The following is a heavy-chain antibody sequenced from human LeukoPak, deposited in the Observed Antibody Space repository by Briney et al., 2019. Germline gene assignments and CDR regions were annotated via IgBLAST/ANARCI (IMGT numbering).Heavy chain of an antibody. CDR1: GGSISSYY. Sequence: SETLSLTCTVSGGSISSYYWSWIRQPPGKGLEWIGSIYYSGSTYYNPSLKSRVTISVDTSKNQFSLKLGSVTAADTAVYYCARDHYDYVWGSPKVDPWGQGTLVTVSS. J-gene: IGHJ5*02. D-gene: IGHD3-16*01. CDR3: ARDHYDYVWGSPKVDP. CDR2: IYYSGST. V-gene: IGHV4-59*12.